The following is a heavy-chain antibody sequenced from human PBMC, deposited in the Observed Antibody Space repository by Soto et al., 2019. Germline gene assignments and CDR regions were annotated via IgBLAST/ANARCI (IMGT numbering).Heavy chain of an antibody. CDR3: ARGSVGLLWFGESISAHPFDY. Sequence: QVQLVESGGGLVKPGGSLRLSCAASGFTFSDYYMSWIRQAPGKGLEWGSYISSSGSTIYYADSVKGRFTISRDNAKNSLSLQMNSLRAEDTAVYYCARGSVGLLWFGESISAHPFDYWGQGTLVTVSS. CDR2: ISSSGSTI. V-gene: IGHV3-11*01. CDR1: GFTFSDYY. J-gene: IGHJ4*02. D-gene: IGHD3-10*01.